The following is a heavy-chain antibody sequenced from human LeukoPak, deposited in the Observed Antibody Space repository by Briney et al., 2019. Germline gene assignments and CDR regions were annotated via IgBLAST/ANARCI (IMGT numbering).Heavy chain of an antibody. J-gene: IGHJ3*02. D-gene: IGHD2-2*02. CDR3: ARDPIYCTTTSCYNHAFDI. Sequence: PSETLSLTCTVSGGSISSGSYYWNWIRQPAGKGLEWIGRIYTSGSTNYNPSLKSRVTISLDTSKNQFSLKLSSVTAADTAVYYCARDPIYCTTTSCYNHAFDICGQGTMVTVSS. CDR2: IYTSGST. V-gene: IGHV4-61*02. CDR1: GGSISSGSYY.